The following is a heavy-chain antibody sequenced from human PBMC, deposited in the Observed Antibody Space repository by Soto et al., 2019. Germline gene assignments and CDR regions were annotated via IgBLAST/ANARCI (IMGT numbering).Heavy chain of an antibody. CDR1: GYTFTSYY. CDR3: ARGGRTNGGNSWFDP. V-gene: IGHV1-46*01. Sequence: QVQLVQSGAEVKKPGASVKVSCKASGYTFTSYYMHWVRQAPGQGLEWMGIINPSGGSTSYAQKCQGRVTMTRDTSTSTVYMELSSLRSEDTAVYYCARGGRTNGGNSWFDPWGQGTLVTVSS. D-gene: IGHD2-21*02. CDR2: INPSGGST. J-gene: IGHJ5*02.